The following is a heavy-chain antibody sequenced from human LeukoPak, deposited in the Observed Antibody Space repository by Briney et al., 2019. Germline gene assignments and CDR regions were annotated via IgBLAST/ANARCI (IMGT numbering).Heavy chain of an antibody. CDR3: AGKPYYYDSSGYLFLRD. D-gene: IGHD3-22*01. V-gene: IGHV1-24*01. Sequence: ASVKVSCKVSGYTLTELSMNWVRQAPGKGLEWMGGFDPEEGETIYAQKFQGRVTITADESTSTAYMELSSLRSEDTAVYYCAGKPYYYDSSGYLFLRDWGQGTLVTVSS. CDR2: FDPEEGET. J-gene: IGHJ4*02. CDR1: GYTLTELS.